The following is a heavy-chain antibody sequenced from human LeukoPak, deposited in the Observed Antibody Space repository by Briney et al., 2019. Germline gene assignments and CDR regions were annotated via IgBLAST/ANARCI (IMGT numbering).Heavy chain of an antibody. CDR3: ARGNKALDY. D-gene: IGHD4-23*01. CDR2: ISSSNYI. Sequence: PGGSLRLSCAASGFTFSDYSMNWVRQAPGKGLEWVSSISSSNYIYYADSVKGRFTISRDNAKTSLFLQMNSLRAEDTAVYYCARGNKALDYWGQGTLVTVSS. J-gene: IGHJ4*02. V-gene: IGHV3-69-1*01. CDR1: GFTFSDYS.